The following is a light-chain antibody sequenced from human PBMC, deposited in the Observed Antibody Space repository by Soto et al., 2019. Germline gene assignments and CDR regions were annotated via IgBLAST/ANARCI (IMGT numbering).Light chain of an antibody. Sequence: QSVLTQPASVSGSPGQSITISCTGTSSDVGAYIFVSWYQHHPGKAPTLMIYDVSNRPSGVSHRFSGSKSGNTASLTISGLQADDEADYCCSSYTSSSTRGHVIFGGGTTLTVL. J-gene: IGLJ2*01. V-gene: IGLV2-14*03. CDR1: SSDVGAYIF. CDR2: DVS. CDR3: SSYTSSSTRGHVI.